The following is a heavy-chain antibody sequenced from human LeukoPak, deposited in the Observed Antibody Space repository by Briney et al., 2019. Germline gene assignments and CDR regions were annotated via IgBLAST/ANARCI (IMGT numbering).Heavy chain of an antibody. CDR3: ARKAQYNGHYPLDY. CDR1: GFTFSSYW. CDR2: IKQDGSEK. D-gene: IGHD1-7*01. Sequence: PGGSLRLSCAASGFTFSSYWMSWVRQAPGTGLEWVANIKQDGSEKYYVDSVKGRFTISRDSSKNTLFLQMNSLRAEDTALYFCARKAQYNGHYPLDYWGQGTLVTVSS. V-gene: IGHV3-7*03. J-gene: IGHJ4*02.